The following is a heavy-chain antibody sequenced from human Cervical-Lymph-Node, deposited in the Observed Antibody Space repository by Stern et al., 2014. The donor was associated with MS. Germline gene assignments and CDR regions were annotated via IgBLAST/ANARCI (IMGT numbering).Heavy chain of an antibody. Sequence: EVHLVESGAEVKKPGESLKIACKGSGYSFSTYWIGWVRPMPGKGLEWMGIIYPGDSDTRYSPSFQGQVTISADKSIDTAYLQWSSLKASDTAMYYCARRAPGGEYFELWGRGTLLTVSS. V-gene: IGHV5-51*01. CDR2: IYPGDSDT. J-gene: IGHJ2*01. CDR1: GYSFSTYW. CDR3: ARRAPGGEYFEL. D-gene: IGHD3-16*01.